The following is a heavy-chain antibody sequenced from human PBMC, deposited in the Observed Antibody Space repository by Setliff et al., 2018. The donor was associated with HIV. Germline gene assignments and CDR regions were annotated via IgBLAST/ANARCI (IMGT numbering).Heavy chain of an antibody. CDR2: IYSIENT. D-gene: IGHD3-3*01. Sequence: PSETLSLTCTVSGGSFSSGNYYWSWIRQPAGKGLEWIGHIYSIENTNYNPSLKSRVTISVDTSKNQFSLKLRSLTAADTAVYYCARTIGGRDRSGYFYGRTFDTWGRGTMVTVSS. CDR3: ARTIGGRDRSGYFYGRTFDT. J-gene: IGHJ3*02. V-gene: IGHV4-61*09. CDR1: GGSFSSGNYY.